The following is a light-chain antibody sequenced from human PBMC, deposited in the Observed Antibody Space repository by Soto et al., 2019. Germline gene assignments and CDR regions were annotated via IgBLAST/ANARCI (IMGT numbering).Light chain of an antibody. Sequence: QSVLTQPPSVSGAPGQRVTISCTGSSSNIGAGYDVHWYQQLPGAAPKLLIYGNSNRPSGVPDRFSGSKSGTSASLAITGLQAEDEADYYCSSLAADYNNHYVFGTGTKVT. CDR3: SSLAADYNNHYV. V-gene: IGLV1-40*01. CDR2: GNS. CDR1: SSNIGAGYD. J-gene: IGLJ1*01.